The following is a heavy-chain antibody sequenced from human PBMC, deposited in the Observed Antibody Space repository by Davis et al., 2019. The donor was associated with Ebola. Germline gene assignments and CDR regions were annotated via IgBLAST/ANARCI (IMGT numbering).Heavy chain of an antibody. J-gene: IGHJ3*02. CDR2: ISSSSSTI. D-gene: IGHD3-22*01. V-gene: IGHV3-48*02. CDR3: ARGPAVTMIVVVITSDAFDI. CDR1: GFTFSSYS. Sequence: GGSLRLSCAASGFTFSSYSMNWVRQAPGKGLEWVSYISSSSSTIYYADSVKGRFTISRDNAKNSLYLQMNSLRDEDTAVYYCARGPAVTMIVVVITSDAFDIWGQGTMVTVSS.